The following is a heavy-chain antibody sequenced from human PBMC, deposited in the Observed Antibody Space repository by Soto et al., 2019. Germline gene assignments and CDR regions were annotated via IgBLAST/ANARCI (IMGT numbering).Heavy chain of an antibody. D-gene: IGHD3-10*01. V-gene: IGHV3-23*01. Sequence: EVQLLASGGGLVQPGGSLRLSCAASGFTFNNYAMTWVRQAPGNGLEWVSAISGGGDTTSYADSVKGRFTVSRDGSKNTLYLQMSSLRAEDTALYYCAKGRGGSGSLTPRVDFWGQGTLVTVSS. CDR1: GFTFNNYA. J-gene: IGHJ4*02. CDR2: ISGGGDTT. CDR3: AKGRGGSGSLTPRVDF.